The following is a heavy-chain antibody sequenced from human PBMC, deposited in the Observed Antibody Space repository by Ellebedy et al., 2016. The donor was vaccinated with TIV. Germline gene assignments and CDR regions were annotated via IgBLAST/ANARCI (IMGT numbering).Heavy chain of an antibody. D-gene: IGHD6-19*01. J-gene: IGHJ4*02. Sequence: PGGSLRLSCAGSGFIFSNYNMNWVRQAPGKGLEWVSYISTGGTTTFHADSVEGRFTISRDNAKNSLYLQMNSLRAEDTAVYYCARGDSAVAGLFDYWGQGTLVTVSS. V-gene: IGHV3-48*01. CDR1: GFIFSNYN. CDR2: ISTGGTTT. CDR3: ARGDSAVAGLFDY.